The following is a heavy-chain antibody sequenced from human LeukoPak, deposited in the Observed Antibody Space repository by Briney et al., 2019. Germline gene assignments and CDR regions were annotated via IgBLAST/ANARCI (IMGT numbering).Heavy chain of an antibody. CDR3: ARWPGNYGMDV. J-gene: IGHJ6*02. CDR1: GYTFTSYA. Sequence: ASVKVSCKASGYTFTSYAMHWVRQAPGQRLEWMGWINAGNGNTKYSQKSQGRVTITRDTSASTAYMELSSLRSEDTAVYYCARWPGNYGMDVWGQGTTVTVSS. V-gene: IGHV1-3*01. CDR2: INAGNGNT. D-gene: IGHD3-10*01.